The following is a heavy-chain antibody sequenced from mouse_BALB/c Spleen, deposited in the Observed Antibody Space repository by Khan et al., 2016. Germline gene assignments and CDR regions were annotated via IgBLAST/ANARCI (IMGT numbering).Heavy chain of an antibody. CDR2: INTYTGEP. CDR1: GYTFTNYG. V-gene: IGHV9-1*02. D-gene: IGHD2-12*01. CDR3: ARTYYSYWYFDV. J-gene: IGHJ1*01. Sequence: QIQLVQSGPELKKPGETVKISCKASGYTFTNYGMNWVKQAPGKGLKWMGWINTYTGEPTFAADFTGRFAFSLETSASTAYLQINNLKNEDMATYFCARTYYSYWYFDVWGAGTTVTVSS.